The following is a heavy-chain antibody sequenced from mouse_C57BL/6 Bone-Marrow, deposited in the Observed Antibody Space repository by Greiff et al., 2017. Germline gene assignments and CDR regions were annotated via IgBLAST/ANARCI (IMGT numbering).Heavy chain of an antibody. CDR2: IDPADGDT. V-gene: IGHV14-1*01. J-gene: IGHJ3*01. CDR3: TAAAPFAY. Sequence: EVQLQESGAELVRPGASVKLSCTASGFNINDYYMHWVKQRPEQGLEWIGRIDPADGDTEYAPKFQGKATMTADTSSHTAYLQLSSLTSADTAVYYCTAAAPFAYWGQGTLVTVSA. D-gene: IGHD1-2*01. CDR1: GFNINDYY.